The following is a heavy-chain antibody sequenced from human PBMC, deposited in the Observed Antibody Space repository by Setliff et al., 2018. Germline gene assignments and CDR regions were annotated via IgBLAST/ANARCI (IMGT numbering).Heavy chain of an antibody. Sequence: SLRLSCAASGFTFSSYWMHWVRQAPGKGLVWVSRINSDGSSTSYADSVKGRFTISRDNAKNTLYLQMNSLRAEDTAVYYCARDGGLLQFLEWSRSYMDVWGKGTTVTVSS. J-gene: IGHJ6*03. CDR2: INSDGSST. CDR1: GFTFSSYW. CDR3: ARDGGLLQFLEWSRSYMDV. D-gene: IGHD3-3*01. V-gene: IGHV3-74*01.